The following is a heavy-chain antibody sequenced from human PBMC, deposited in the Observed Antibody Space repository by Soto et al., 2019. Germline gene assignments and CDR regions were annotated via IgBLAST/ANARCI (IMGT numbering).Heavy chain of an antibody. CDR1: GFTFSSFA. J-gene: IGHJ3*01. D-gene: IGHD3-16*01. CDR3: ASGGRGLRGAFDV. Sequence: QELLVESGGGVVQPGRSLRLSCAASGFTFSSFAMHWVRQAPGKGLEWVSVISFNGLSQFYPDSIRGRFTISRDNSKNTLYLQLDSLRPDDTAVYSCASGGRGLRGAFDVWGQGTEVSVS. CDR2: ISFNGLSQ. V-gene: IGHV3-30*03.